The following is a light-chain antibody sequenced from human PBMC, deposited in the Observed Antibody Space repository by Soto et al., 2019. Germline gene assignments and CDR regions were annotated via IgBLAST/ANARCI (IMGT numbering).Light chain of an antibody. CDR3: CSYAGSYALV. Sequence: QSALTQPRSVSGSPGQSVTISCTGTSSDVGSYNHVSWYQQHPGEAPKLMIYDVSKRPSGVPDRFSGSKSGDTASLTISGLQAEDEADYHCCSYAGSYALVFGGGTKLTVL. CDR2: DVS. V-gene: IGLV2-11*01. J-gene: IGLJ2*01. CDR1: SSDVGSYNH.